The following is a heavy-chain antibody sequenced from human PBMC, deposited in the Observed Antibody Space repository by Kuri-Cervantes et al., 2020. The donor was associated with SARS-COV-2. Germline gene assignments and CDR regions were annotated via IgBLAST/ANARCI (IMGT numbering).Heavy chain of an antibody. CDR1: GGSISSHY. CDR3: ARDLNYFDTSGQVGY. J-gene: IGHJ4*02. Sequence: SETLSLTCTVSGGSISSHYWSWIRQPPGKGLEWIGYIYYSGSTNYNPSLKSRVTISVDTSKNQFSLKLSSVTAADSAVYYCARDLNYFDTSGQVGYWGQGTLVTVSS. CDR2: IYYSGST. V-gene: IGHV4-59*11. D-gene: IGHD3-22*01.